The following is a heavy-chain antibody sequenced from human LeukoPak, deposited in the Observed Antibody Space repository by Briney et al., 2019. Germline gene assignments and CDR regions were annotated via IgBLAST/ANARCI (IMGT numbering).Heavy chain of an antibody. Sequence: SETLSLTCAVYGGSFSGYYSSWIRQPPGKGLEWIGEINHSGSTNYNPSLKSRVTISVDTSKNQFSLKLSSVTAADTAVYYCARRGHRVLWFGELSRVVWFDPWGQGTLVTVSS. D-gene: IGHD3-10*01. J-gene: IGHJ5*02. CDR3: ARRGHRVLWFGELSRVVWFDP. CDR1: GGSFSGYY. V-gene: IGHV4-34*01. CDR2: INHSGST.